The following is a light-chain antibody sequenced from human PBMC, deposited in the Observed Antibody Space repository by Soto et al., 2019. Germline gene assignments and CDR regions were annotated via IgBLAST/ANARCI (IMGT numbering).Light chain of an antibody. CDR2: AAS. J-gene: IGKJ3*01. CDR1: QSISSY. CDR3: QQSYSTLFT. V-gene: IGKV1-39*01. Sequence: DIQMTQSPSSLSASVGDRVTITCRASQSISSYLNWYQQKPGKAPKLLIYAASSLQSGVPSRFSGSGSGTDFTLTNSSLQPEHFATYYCQQSYSTLFTFGPRTKVDIK.